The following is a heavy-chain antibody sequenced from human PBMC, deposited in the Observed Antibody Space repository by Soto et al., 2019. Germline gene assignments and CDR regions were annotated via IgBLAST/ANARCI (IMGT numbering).Heavy chain of an antibody. V-gene: IGHV3-21*01. D-gene: IGHD5-18*01. J-gene: IGHJ4*02. CDR2: ISSSSSYI. Sequence: GGSLRLACAASGFIFSSYTVNWARQAPGKGLEWVSSISSSSSYIYYADSVKGRFTISRDNAKNSLYLQMNSLRAEDTAVYYCARGYSYCDYWGQGTLVTVSS. CDR1: GFIFSSYT. CDR3: ARGYSYCDY.